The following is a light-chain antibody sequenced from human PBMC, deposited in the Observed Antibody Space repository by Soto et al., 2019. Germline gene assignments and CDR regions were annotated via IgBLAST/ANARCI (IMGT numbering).Light chain of an antibody. J-gene: IGKJ1*01. V-gene: IGKV3-20*01. CDR2: GAS. CDR1: QSVSTNN. Sequence: EILLTQSPGTLSLSPGDRSTLSFRASQSVSTNNFAWYQQRPGQAPRLLIYGASSRATGIPDRFSGSGSGTDFTLTISRLEPEDFAVYYCQQFDDSLWTFGQGTKVDIK. CDR3: QQFDDSLWT.